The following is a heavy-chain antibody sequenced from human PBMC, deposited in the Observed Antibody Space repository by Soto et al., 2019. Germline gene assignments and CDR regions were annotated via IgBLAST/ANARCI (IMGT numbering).Heavy chain of an antibody. CDR1: GGSISSSSYY. CDR3: ARQGYCSSTSCYRRFDP. V-gene: IGHV4-39*01. D-gene: IGHD2-2*01. CDR2: IYYSGST. Sequence: PSETLSLTCTVSGGSISSSSYYWGWIRQPPGKGLEWIGSIYYSGSTYYNPSLKSRVTISVDTSKNQFSLKLSSVTAADAAVYYCARQGYCSSTSCYRRFDPWGQGTLVTVSS. J-gene: IGHJ5*02.